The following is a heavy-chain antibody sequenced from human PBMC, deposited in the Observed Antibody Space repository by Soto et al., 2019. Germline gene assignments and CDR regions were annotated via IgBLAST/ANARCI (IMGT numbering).Heavy chain of an antibody. J-gene: IGHJ4*02. CDR3: AHSSADYYGSGSYYNLFDY. V-gene: IGHV2-5*02. CDR1: GFSLSTSGVG. CDR2: IYWDDDK. Sequence: SGPTLVNPTQTLTLTCTFSGFSLSTSGVGVGWNRQPPGKALEWLALIYWDDDKRYSPSLKSRLTINKDTSKNQVVLTKKKMNPVDTATYYCAHSSADYYGSGSYYNLFDYWGQGTLVTVSS. D-gene: IGHD3-10*01.